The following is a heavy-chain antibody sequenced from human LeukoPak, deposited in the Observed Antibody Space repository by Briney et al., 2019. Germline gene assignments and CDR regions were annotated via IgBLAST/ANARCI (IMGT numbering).Heavy chain of an antibody. D-gene: IGHD2/OR15-2a*01. CDR3: ARDVNYYFDY. CDR2: INPNSGDT. CDR1: GYTFTSYD. Sequence: ASVKVSCKASGYTFTSYDINWVRQATGQGLEWMGWINPNSGDTNYAQKFQGRVTMTRDTSITTAYMELTRLRFDDTAVYFCARDVNYYFDYWGQGTLVTVSS. V-gene: IGHV1-2*02. J-gene: IGHJ4*02.